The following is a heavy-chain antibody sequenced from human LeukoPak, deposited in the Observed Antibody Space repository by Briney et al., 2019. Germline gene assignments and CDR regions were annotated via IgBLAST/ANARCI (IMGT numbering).Heavy chain of an antibody. J-gene: IGHJ4*02. V-gene: IGHV3-9*03. CDR2: ISWNSGSI. Sequence: GGSLRLSCAASGFTFDDYAMHWVRHAPGKGLEWVSGISWNSGSIVYADSVKGRFTISRDNAKNSLYLQMNSLRAEDMALYYCAKDNYDILTGYFDYWGQGTLVTVSS. D-gene: IGHD3-9*01. CDR3: AKDNYDILTGYFDY. CDR1: GFTFDDYA.